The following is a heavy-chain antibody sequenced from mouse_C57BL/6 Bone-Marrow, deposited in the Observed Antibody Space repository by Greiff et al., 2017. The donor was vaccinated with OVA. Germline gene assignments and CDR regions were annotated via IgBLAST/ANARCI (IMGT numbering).Heavy chain of an antibody. CDR2: ISYSGST. CDR3: AREGTTGAMDY. J-gene: IGHJ4*01. V-gene: IGHV3-1*01. D-gene: IGHD1-1*01. Sequence: EVKLQESGPGMVKPSQSLSLTCTVTGYSITSGYDWHWIRHFPGNKLEWMGYISYSGSTNYNPSLKSRISITHDTSKNHFFLKLNSVTTEDTATYYCAREGTTGAMDYWGQGTSVTVSS. CDR1: GYSITSGYD.